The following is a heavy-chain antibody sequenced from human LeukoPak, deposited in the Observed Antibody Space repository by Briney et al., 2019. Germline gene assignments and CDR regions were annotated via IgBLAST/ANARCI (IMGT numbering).Heavy chain of an antibody. Sequence: GGSLRLSCTVSGFTVSSNSMSWVRQAPGKGLEWVSFIYSGGNTHYSDSVKGRFTISRDNSKNTLYLQMNSLRAEDTAVYYCAKDRIVATGDFDYWGQGTLVTVSS. J-gene: IGHJ4*02. CDR3: AKDRIVATGDFDY. V-gene: IGHV3-53*01. CDR2: IYSGGNT. CDR1: GFTVSSNS. D-gene: IGHD5-12*01.